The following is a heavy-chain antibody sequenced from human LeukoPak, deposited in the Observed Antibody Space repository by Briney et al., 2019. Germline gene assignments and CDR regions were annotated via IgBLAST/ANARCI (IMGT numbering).Heavy chain of an antibody. Sequence: GRSLRLSCAASGFTFSSYGMHWVRQAPGKGLEWVAVISYDGSNKYYADSVKGRFTISRDNSKNTLYLQMNSLRAEDTAVYYCAKPTYYYGSGSDDAFDIWGQGTMVTVSS. V-gene: IGHV3-30*18. D-gene: IGHD3-10*01. CDR3: AKPTYYYGSGSDDAFDI. CDR2: ISYDGSNK. CDR1: GFTFSSYG. J-gene: IGHJ3*02.